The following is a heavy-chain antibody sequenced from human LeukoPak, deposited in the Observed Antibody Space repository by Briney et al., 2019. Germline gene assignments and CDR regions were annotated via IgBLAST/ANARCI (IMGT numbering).Heavy chain of an antibody. D-gene: IGHD3-16*01. CDR3: AKDSYHDYLWGTFNY. J-gene: IGHJ4*02. Sequence: GGSLRLSCAASGFTFSNYAMTWVRQAPGKGLEWVSSISGSGGSTYYADSVKGRFTISRDNSKNTLFLQMNSLRAEDTAIYYCAKDSYHDYLWGTFNYWGQGTLVTVSS. CDR2: ISGSGGST. CDR1: GFTFSNYA. V-gene: IGHV3-23*01.